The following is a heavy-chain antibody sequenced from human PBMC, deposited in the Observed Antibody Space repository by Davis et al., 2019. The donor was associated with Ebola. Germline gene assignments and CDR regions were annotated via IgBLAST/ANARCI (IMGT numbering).Heavy chain of an antibody. J-gene: IGHJ2*01. CDR2: ISWNSGSI. D-gene: IGHD4-17*01. Sequence: SLKISCAASGFTFDDYAMHWVRQAPGKGLEWVSGISWNSGSIGYADSVKGRFTISRDNAKNSLYLQMNSLRAEDTALYYCAKDTTVTVDWYFDLWGRGTLVTVSS. V-gene: IGHV3-9*01. CDR1: GFTFDDYA. CDR3: AKDTTVTVDWYFDL.